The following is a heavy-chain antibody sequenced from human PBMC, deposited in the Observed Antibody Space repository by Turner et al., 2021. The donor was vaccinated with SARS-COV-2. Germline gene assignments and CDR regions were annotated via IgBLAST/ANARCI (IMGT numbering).Heavy chain of an antibody. Sequence: EVRLVESVGGLIQPGGSVRLSCAASGFTVSSNYMSWVRQAPGKGLEWVSVIYSGGSTFYADSVKGRFTISRDNSKNTLYLQMNSLRAEDTAVYYCARDLGGLRFDYWGQGTLVTVSS. D-gene: IGHD2-15*01. CDR2: IYSGGST. CDR1: GFTVSSNY. V-gene: IGHV3-53*01. CDR3: ARDLGGLRFDY. J-gene: IGHJ4*02.